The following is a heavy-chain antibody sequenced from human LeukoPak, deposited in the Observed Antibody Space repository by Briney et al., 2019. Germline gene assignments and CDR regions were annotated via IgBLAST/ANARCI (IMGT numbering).Heavy chain of an antibody. D-gene: IGHD3-22*01. Sequence: GGSLRLSCTVSGFTVSNNSMSWVRQAPGKGLEWVSFIYSDNTHYSDSVKGRFTISRDNSKNTLYLQMNSLRAEDTAVYYCARDLRSSGYYAFDYWGQGTLVTVSS. V-gene: IGHV3-53*01. J-gene: IGHJ4*02. CDR2: IYSDNT. CDR1: GFTVSNNS. CDR3: ARDLRSSGYYAFDY.